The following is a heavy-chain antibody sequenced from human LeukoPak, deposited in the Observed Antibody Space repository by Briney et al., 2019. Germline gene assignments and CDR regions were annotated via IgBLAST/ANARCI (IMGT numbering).Heavy chain of an antibody. CDR3: ARGPKYNWNYGYYYYYMDV. CDR1: GYTFTSYG. V-gene: IGHV1-18*01. J-gene: IGHJ6*03. CDR2: ISAYNGNT. Sequence: ASVKVSCKASGYTFTSYGIIWVRQAPGQGLEWMGWISAYNGNTNYAQKLQGRVTMTTDTSTSTAYMELRSLRSDDTAVYYCARGPKYNWNYGYYYYYMDVWGKGTTVTVSS. D-gene: IGHD1-7*01.